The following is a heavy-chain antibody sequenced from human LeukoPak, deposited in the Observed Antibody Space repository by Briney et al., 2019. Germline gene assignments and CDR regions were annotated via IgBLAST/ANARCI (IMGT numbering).Heavy chain of an antibody. D-gene: IGHD3-3*01. CDR3: ARVYDFWNPHFDY. CDR2: IYYSGST. J-gene: IGHJ4*02. Sequence: SETLSLTCTVSGGSISGYCWSWIRQPPGKGLEWIGYIYYSGSTNYNPSLKSRVTISVDTSKNQFSLKLSSVTAADTAVYYCARVYDFWNPHFDYWGQGTLVTVSS. CDR1: GGSISGYC. V-gene: IGHV4-59*01.